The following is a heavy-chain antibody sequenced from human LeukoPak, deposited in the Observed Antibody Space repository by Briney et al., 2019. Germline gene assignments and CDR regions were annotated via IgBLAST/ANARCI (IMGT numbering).Heavy chain of an antibody. J-gene: IGHJ3*02. Sequence: SETLSLTCTVSGGSISSGDYSWSWIRQPPGKGLEWIGYIYYSGSTYYNPSLKSRVTISADTSKNQFSLKLSSVTAADTAVYYCQGYSSGWSVFGYAFDIWGQGTMVTVSS. CDR1: GGSISSGDYS. D-gene: IGHD6-19*01. V-gene: IGHV4-30-4*08. CDR3: QGYSSGWSVFGYAFDI. CDR2: IYYSGST.